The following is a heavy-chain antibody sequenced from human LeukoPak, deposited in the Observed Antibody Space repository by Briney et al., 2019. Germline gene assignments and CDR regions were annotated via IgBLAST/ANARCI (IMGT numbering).Heavy chain of an antibody. Sequence: SETLSLTCTVSGGSISSSSYYWSWLRQPPGKGLEWIGSIYYSGSTYYNPSLKSRVTISVDTSKNQFSLKLSSVTAADTAVYYCARLERYTGSHYYFDYWGQGTLVTVSS. CDR2: IYYSGST. CDR1: GGSISSSSYY. CDR3: ARLERYTGSHYYFDY. D-gene: IGHD1-26*01. V-gene: IGHV4-39*01. J-gene: IGHJ4*02.